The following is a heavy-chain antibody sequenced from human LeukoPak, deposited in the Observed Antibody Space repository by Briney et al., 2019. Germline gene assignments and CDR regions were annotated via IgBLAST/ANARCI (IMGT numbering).Heavy chain of an antibody. CDR1: GFTFSNYG. CDR2: ISGSGGGT. Sequence: PGASLRLSCAASGFTFSNYGMNWVRQAPGQGLEWVSGISGSGGGTYYADYVKGRFTISRDSSKNTLYLQMTSLRAEDTAIYYCAKSPSVTMVGLDVWGQGTTVTVSS. J-gene: IGHJ6*02. D-gene: IGHD4-11*01. V-gene: IGHV3-23*01. CDR3: AKSPSVTMVGLDV.